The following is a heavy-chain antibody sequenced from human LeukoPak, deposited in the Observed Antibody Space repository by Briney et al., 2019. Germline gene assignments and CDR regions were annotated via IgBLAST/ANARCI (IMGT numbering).Heavy chain of an antibody. V-gene: IGHV3-30*18. CDR2: ISYVGSNK. Sequence: PGGSLRLSCAASGFTFSSYGMHWVRQAPGKGLEWLAVISYVGSNKYYADSVKGRFTISRDNSKNTLYLQMNSLRAEDTAVYYCAKDLFDPWGQGTLVTVSS. J-gene: IGHJ5*02. CDR1: GFTFSSYG. CDR3: AKDLFDP.